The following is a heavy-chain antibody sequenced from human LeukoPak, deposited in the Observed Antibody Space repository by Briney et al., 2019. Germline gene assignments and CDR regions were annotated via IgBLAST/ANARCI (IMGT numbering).Heavy chain of an antibody. D-gene: IGHD1-26*01. Sequence: GGSLRLSCAASGYTFNSYAMNWVRQAPGKGLEWVSAISGNGISTYYADSVKGRFTISRDNYKNTLYLQMNSLRVEDTAVYFCAKGGGDVGATTNFDYWGQGTLVTVSS. V-gene: IGHV3-23*01. CDR2: ISGNGIST. CDR1: GYTFNSYA. J-gene: IGHJ4*02. CDR3: AKGGGDVGATTNFDY.